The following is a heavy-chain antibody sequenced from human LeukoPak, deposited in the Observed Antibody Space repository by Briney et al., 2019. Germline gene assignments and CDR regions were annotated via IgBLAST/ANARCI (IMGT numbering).Heavy chain of an antibody. V-gene: IGHV3-21*01. Sequence: GGSLRLSCAASGFTLSSYSMIWVRQAPGKGLEWVSSISSSSSYIYYADSVKGRFTISRDNAKNSLYLQMNSLRAEDTAVYYCASDSSGWYYFDYWGQGTLVTVSS. D-gene: IGHD6-19*01. CDR3: ASDSSGWYYFDY. CDR2: ISSSSSYI. CDR1: GFTLSSYS. J-gene: IGHJ4*02.